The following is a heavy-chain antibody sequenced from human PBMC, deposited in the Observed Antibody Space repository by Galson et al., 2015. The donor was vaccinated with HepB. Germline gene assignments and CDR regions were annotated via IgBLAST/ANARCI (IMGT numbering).Heavy chain of an antibody. CDR3: AKERAEGYSYGAGDAFDI. J-gene: IGHJ3*02. V-gene: IGHV3-23*01. CDR2: ISGSGGST. D-gene: IGHD5-18*01. Sequence: SLRLSCAASGFTFSSYAMSWVRQAPGKGLEWVSAISGSGGSTYYADSVKGRFTISRDNSKNTLYLQMNSLRAEDTAVYYCAKERAEGYSYGAGDAFDIWGQGTMVTVSS. CDR1: GFTFSSYA.